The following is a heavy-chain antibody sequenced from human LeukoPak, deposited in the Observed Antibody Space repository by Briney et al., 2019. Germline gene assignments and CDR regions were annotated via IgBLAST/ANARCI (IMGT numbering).Heavy chain of an antibody. CDR1: GDSVSSNSAS. CDR3: AREPYVSWSPEHWFDP. V-gene: IGHV6-1*01. J-gene: IGHJ5*02. Sequence: SQTLSLTCAISGDSVSSNSASWSWIRQSPSRGLEWLGRTYYRSKWCNDYALSVKGRITINPDTSKNQFSLLLNSVTPEDTAVYYCAREPYVSWSPEHWFDPWGQGNLVTVSS. CDR2: TYYRSKWCN. D-gene: IGHD3-10*01.